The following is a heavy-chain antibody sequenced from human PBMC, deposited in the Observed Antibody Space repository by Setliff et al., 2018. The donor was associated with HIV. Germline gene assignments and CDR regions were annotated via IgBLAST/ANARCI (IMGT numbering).Heavy chain of an antibody. V-gene: IGHV1-69*10. CDR3: ARDYYDSSGYYDDY. D-gene: IGHD3-22*01. CDR1: GDTFSSYA. J-gene: IGHJ4*02. CDR2: IIPILGMG. Sequence: SVKVSCKASGDTFSSYAISWVRQAPGQGLEWMGGIIPILGMGNHAQKFQGRVTITADKSANTAYMELTSLRPEDTAIYYCARDYYDSSGYYDDYWGQGTLVTVSS.